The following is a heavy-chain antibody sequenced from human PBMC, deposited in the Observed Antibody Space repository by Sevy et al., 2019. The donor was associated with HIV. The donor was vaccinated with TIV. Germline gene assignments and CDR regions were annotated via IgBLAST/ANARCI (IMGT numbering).Heavy chain of an antibody. V-gene: IGHV3-30*02. J-gene: IGHJ5*02. CDR2: IRYDGSNK. D-gene: IGHD2-8*02. CDR3: ARGTPAFCTGGVCFNWFDP. CDR1: RFSFNGYG. Sequence: GESLKISCAASRFSFNGYGMHWVRQAPGKGLEWVAFIRYDGSNKYYAVSVKGRFTISRDDSKNTLYLQMNSLRAEDTALYYCARGTPAFCTGGVCFNWFDPWGQGTLVTVSS.